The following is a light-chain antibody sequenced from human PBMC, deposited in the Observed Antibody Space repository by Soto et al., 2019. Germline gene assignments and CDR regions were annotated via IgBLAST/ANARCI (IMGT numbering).Light chain of an antibody. CDR2: EVS. CDR1: SSDVGYYNY. J-gene: IGLJ2*01. Sequence: QSVPTQPPSASGSPGQSVTIPCTGTSSDVGYYNYVSWYQQHPGKVPKLLIYEVSKRPSGAPDRFSGSKSVNTASLTVAGLQSEDEAAYYFSSFVGSPVVFGGGTKLTVL. CDR3: SSFVGSPVV. V-gene: IGLV2-8*01.